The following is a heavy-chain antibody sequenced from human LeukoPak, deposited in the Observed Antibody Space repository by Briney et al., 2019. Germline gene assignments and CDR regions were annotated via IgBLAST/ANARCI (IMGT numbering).Heavy chain of an antibody. J-gene: IGHJ4*02. CDR1: GFTFSSYG. CDR3: ARDLPRYCSGGSRSPPLGY. CDR2: IWYDGSNK. V-gene: IGHV3-33*01. D-gene: IGHD2-15*01. Sequence: PGGSLRLSCAASGFTFSSYGMHWVRQTPGKGLEWVAVIWYDGSNKYYADSVKGRFTISRDNSKNTLYLQMNSLRAEDTAVYYCARDLPRYCSGGSRSPPLGYWGQGTLVTVSS.